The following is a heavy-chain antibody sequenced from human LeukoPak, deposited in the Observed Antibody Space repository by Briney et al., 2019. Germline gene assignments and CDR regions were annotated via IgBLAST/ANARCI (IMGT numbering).Heavy chain of an antibody. Sequence: SLRLSCAASGFTFDDYAMHWVRQAPGKGLEWVSGISWNSGSIGYADSVKGRFTISRDNAKNSLYLQMNSLRAEDTALYYCAKDLGYCSGGSCYDAFDIWGQGTMVIVSS. J-gene: IGHJ3*02. V-gene: IGHV3-9*01. CDR2: ISWNSGSI. CDR1: GFTFDDYA. D-gene: IGHD2-15*01. CDR3: AKDLGYCSGGSCYDAFDI.